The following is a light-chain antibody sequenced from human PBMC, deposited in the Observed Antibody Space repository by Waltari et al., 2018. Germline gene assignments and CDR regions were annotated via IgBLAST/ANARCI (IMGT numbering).Light chain of an antibody. V-gene: IGLV1-44*01. Sequence: QSVLTQPPSASGPPGPRVTIPCSGGSSHIGTDPFHWYPQPPGTAPKLPVHSHNQRPSGVPDRFSGSQAGTSASLAISGLQSEDETDYYCAAWDDSLNGPVFGGGTKLTVL. J-gene: IGLJ3*02. CDR1: SSHIGTDP. CDR2: SHN. CDR3: AAWDDSLNGPV.